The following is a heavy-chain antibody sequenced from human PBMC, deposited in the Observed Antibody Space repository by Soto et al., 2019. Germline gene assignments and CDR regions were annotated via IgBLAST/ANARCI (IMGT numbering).Heavy chain of an antibody. D-gene: IGHD6-19*01. CDR3: ARGRGWYDY. Sequence: QVQLVQSGAEVKKPGASVKVSCKASGYIFNRYVMHWVRQAPGQRPEWMGWIDAGNGKTKYSEKFQGRVTITRYTSASTAYMELTTLRSEYTAVYYCARGRGWYDYWGQGTQVIVSS. CDR2: IDAGNGKT. J-gene: IGHJ4*02. CDR1: GYIFNRYV. V-gene: IGHV1-3*01.